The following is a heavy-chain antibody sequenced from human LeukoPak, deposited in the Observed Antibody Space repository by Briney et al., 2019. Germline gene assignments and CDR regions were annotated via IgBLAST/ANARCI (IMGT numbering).Heavy chain of an antibody. J-gene: IGHJ4*02. V-gene: IGHV3-23*01. CDR1: GFTFSSYS. D-gene: IGHD3-10*01. CDR3: ANPRGECF. CDR2: ISGSGGST. Sequence: GGSLRLSCAASGFTFSSYSMIWVRQAPGEGLAWVSSISGSGGSTYYADSVKGRFTISRDSSKNTLYLQINSLRAEDTAVYYCANPRGECFWGQGTLVTVSS.